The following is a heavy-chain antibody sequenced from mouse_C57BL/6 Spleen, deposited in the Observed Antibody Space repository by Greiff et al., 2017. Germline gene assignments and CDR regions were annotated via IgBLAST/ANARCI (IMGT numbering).Heavy chain of an antibody. CDR2: IRLKSDNYAT. J-gene: IGHJ1*03. V-gene: IGHV6-3*01. D-gene: IGHD1-1*01. CDR1: GFTFSNYW. CDR3: TAYYGREVFV. Sequence: EVKLQESGGGLVQPGGSMKLSCVASGFTFSNYWMNWVRQSPEKGLEWVAQIRLKSDNYATHYAESVKGRFTISRDDSKSSVYLQMNNLRAEDTGIYYCTAYYGREVFVWGTGTTVTVSS.